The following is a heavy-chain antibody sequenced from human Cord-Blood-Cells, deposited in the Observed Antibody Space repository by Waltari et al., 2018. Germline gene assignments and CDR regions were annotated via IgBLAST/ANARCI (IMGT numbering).Heavy chain of an antibody. D-gene: IGHD2-2*01. CDR1: GGTFSSYA. CDR2: IIPIFGTA. J-gene: IGHJ5*02. V-gene: IGHV1-69*01. Sequence: QVQLVQSGAEVKKPGSSVKVSCKASGGTFSSYAISWVRQAPGQGLEWMGGIIPIFGTANYGQKFQGRVTITADESTSTAYMELSSLRSEETAVYYCARGGADIVVVPAAEGWFDPWGQGTLVTVSS. CDR3: ARGGADIVVVPAAEGWFDP.